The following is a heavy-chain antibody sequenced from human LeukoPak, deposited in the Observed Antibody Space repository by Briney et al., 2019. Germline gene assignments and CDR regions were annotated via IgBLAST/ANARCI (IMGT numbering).Heavy chain of an antibody. CDR2: IYTSGST. Sequence: SETLSLTCTVSGGSISSYYWSWIRQPAGKGLEWSGRIYTSGSTNYNPSLKSRVTMSVDTSKNQFSLKLSSVTAADTAVYYCAIPYYDSSGYYYGDAFDIWGQGTMVTVSS. J-gene: IGHJ3*02. V-gene: IGHV4-4*07. CDR3: AIPYYDSSGYYYGDAFDI. D-gene: IGHD3-22*01. CDR1: GGSISSYY.